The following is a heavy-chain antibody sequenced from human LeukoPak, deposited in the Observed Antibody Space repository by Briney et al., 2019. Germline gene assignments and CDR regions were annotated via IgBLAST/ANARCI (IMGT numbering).Heavy chain of an antibody. D-gene: IGHD3-22*01. J-gene: IGHJ1*01. V-gene: IGHV4-59*08. CDR1: GGSISVYY. CDR2: IYYSGST. CDR3: ARHSKYYYDSSGSYVGYFQH. Sequence: SETLSLTCTGSGGSISVYYWSWIRQPPGKGLEWIGYIYYSGSTNYNPSLKSRVTIPVDTSKHQFSLKLSSVTAADTAVYYCARHSKYYYDSSGSYVGYFQHWGQGTLVTVSS.